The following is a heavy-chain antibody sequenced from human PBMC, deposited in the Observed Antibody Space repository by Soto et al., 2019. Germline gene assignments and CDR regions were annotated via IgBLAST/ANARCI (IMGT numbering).Heavy chain of an antibody. J-gene: IGHJ4*02. CDR3: ARDLGVTSYYFDY. D-gene: IGHD2-21*02. Sequence: GASVKVSCKASGYTFTSYGISWVRQAPGQGLEWMGWINADNGNTNYAQKFQGRVTMTRDTSTSTAYMELSSLRSEDTAVYYCARDLGVTSYYFDYWGQGTLVTVSS. CDR2: INADNGNT. CDR1: GYTFTSYG. V-gene: IGHV1-18*01.